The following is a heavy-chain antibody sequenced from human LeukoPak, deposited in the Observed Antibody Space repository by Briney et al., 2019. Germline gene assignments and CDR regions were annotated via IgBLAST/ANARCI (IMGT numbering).Heavy chain of an antibody. D-gene: IGHD6-13*01. V-gene: IGHV3-21*01. J-gene: IGHJ3*02. CDR1: GFTFSSYS. CDR2: SSSSSSYI. CDR3: ARGGGLAAAGAFDI. Sequence: GGSLRLSCAASGFTFSSYSMNWVRQAPGKGLEWVSSSSSSSSYIYYADSVKGRFTISRDNAKNSLYLQMNSLRAEDTAVYYCARGGGLAAAGAFDIWGQGTMVTVSS.